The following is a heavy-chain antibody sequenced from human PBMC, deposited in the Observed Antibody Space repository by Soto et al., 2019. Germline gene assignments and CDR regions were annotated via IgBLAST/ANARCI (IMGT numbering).Heavy chain of an antibody. J-gene: IGHJ4*02. CDR1: GYSLAGYW. D-gene: IGHD3-22*01. CDR2: IDPSDSQT. V-gene: IGHV5-10-1*01. Sequence: GESLKSSCKGSGYSLAGYWITGVRQKPGKGLEWMGRIDPSDSQTYYSPSFRGHVTISATKSITTVFLQWSSLRASDTAMYYCARQIYDSDTGPNFQYYFDSWGQGTPVTVSS. CDR3: ARQIYDSDTGPNFQYYFDS.